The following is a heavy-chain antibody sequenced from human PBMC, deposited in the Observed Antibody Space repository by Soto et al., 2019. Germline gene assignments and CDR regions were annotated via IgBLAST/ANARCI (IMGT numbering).Heavy chain of an antibody. Sequence: GGSLRLSSAVSGFTFSNYAMSWVRKAPGKGLEWVSLINDSGDYTYYADSVKGRFTISRDNSKSTLYLQMNSLRAADTAVYYCARDQNGSGNYYTRYFDYWGQGTLVTVSS. CDR2: INDSGDYT. CDR3: ARDQNGSGNYYTRYFDY. J-gene: IGHJ4*02. CDR1: GFTFSNYA. D-gene: IGHD3-10*01. V-gene: IGHV3-23*01.